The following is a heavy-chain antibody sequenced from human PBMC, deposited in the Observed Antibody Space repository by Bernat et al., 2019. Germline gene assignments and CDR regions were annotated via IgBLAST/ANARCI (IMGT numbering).Heavy chain of an antibody. CDR2: ISYDGSNK. V-gene: IGHV3-30-3*01. CDR3: ARDLPPIMITFGGGSAFDI. D-gene: IGHD3-16*01. Sequence: QVQLVESGGGVVQPGRSLRLSCAASGFTFSSYAMHWVRQAPGKGLEGVAVISYDGSNKYYADSVKGRFTISRDNSKNTLYLQMNSLRAEDTAVYYCARDLPPIMITFGGGSAFDIWGQGTMVTVSS. CDR1: GFTFSSYA. J-gene: IGHJ3*02.